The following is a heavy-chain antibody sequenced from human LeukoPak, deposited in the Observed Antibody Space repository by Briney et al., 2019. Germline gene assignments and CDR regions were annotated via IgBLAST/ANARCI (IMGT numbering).Heavy chain of an antibody. Sequence: GGSLRLSCAASGFIFRNYEINCVRQAPGEGLEWVSYISTSGNDIYYADSVKGRFTISRDNAKNSLYLQLNSLRADDTAVYYCARGAQWVLDYWGQGALVTVSS. CDR1: GFIFRNYE. CDR2: ISTSGNDI. J-gene: IGHJ4*02. D-gene: IGHD1-26*01. CDR3: ARGAQWVLDY. V-gene: IGHV3-48*03.